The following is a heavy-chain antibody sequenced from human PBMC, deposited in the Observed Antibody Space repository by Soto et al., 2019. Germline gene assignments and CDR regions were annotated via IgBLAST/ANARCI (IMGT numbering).Heavy chain of an antibody. CDR1: GFSLSNARMG. Sequence: QVTLKESGPVLVKPTETLTLTCTVSGFSLSNARMGVSWIRQPPGKALEWLAHIFSNDEKSYSTSLKSRLTISKDTSKSQVVLTMTNMDPVDTATYYCARITAARYNWYYYYYYMDVWGKGTTVTVSS. J-gene: IGHJ6*03. CDR2: IFSNDEK. D-gene: IGHD6-6*01. CDR3: ARITAARYNWYYYYYYMDV. V-gene: IGHV2-26*01.